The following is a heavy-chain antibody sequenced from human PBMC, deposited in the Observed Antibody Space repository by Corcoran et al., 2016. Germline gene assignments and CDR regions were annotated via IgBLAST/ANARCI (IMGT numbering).Heavy chain of an antibody. CDR3: ARIHFASGTAF. D-gene: IGHD3-10*01. Sequence: QVQLVQSGAEVKKPGASVKVSCKASGYPFTGYYIHWVRQAPGHGLAWMGWINPNNGDTKYAQKFQGRVTMTRDTSITTGYMEMSGLRPDDTAVYYCARIHFASGTAFWGQGTLVTVSS. CDR2: INPNNGDT. J-gene: IGHJ4*02. V-gene: IGHV1-2*02. CDR1: GYPFTGYY.